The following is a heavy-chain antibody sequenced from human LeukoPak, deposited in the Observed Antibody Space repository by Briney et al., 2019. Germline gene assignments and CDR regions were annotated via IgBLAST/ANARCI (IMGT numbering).Heavy chain of an antibody. CDR2: ISGSGGST. CDR3: AKDRGPSIAARPAAFDI. Sequence: RGSLRLSCAASGFTFSSYAMSWVRQAPGKGLEWVSAISGSGGSTYYADSVKGRFTISRDNSKNTLYLQMNSLRAEDTAVYYCAKDRGPSIAARPAAFDIWGQGTMVTVSS. J-gene: IGHJ3*02. CDR1: GFTFSSYA. D-gene: IGHD6-6*01. V-gene: IGHV3-23*01.